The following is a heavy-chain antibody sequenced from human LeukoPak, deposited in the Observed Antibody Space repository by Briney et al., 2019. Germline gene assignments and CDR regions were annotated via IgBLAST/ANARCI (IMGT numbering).Heavy chain of an antibody. V-gene: IGHV1-8*03. CDR3: ATGRLGILMDY. D-gene: IGHD7-27*01. CDR2: MNPNSGNT. Sequence: APVKVSCKASGYTFTSYDINWVRQATGQGLEWMGWMNPNSGNTGYAQKFQGRVTITRNTSISTAYMELSSLRSEDTAVYYCATGRLGILMDYWGQGTLVTVSS. J-gene: IGHJ4*02. CDR1: GYTFTSYD.